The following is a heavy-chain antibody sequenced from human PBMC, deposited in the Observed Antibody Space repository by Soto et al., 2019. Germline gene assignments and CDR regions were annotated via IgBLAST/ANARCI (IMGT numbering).Heavy chain of an antibody. J-gene: IGHJ4*02. Sequence: PGGSLRLSCAASGFTFSSYGMHWVRQAPGKGLEWVAVISYDGSNKYYADSVKGRFTISRDNSKNTLYLQMNSLRAEDTAVYYCAKLGVAVAVDFDYWGQGTLVTVSS. V-gene: IGHV3-30*18. CDR2: ISYDGSNK. CDR3: AKLGVAVAVDFDY. CDR1: GFTFSSYG. D-gene: IGHD6-19*01.